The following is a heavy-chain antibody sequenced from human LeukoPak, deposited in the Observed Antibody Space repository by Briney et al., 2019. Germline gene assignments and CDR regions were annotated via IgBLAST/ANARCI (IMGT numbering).Heavy chain of an antibody. CDR2: INQVGSEK. D-gene: IGHD3-10*01. V-gene: IGHV3-7*01. J-gene: IGHJ4*02. CDR1: GFAFSSHW. CDR3: VRGVVGKSPDY. Sequence: GGSLRLSCAASGFAFSSHWMSWVRQTPGKGLEWVANINQVGSEKYYVDSVKGRFTISRDNAKNSLNLQMNSLRGEDTAVYYCVRGVVGKSPDYWGQGTPVTVSS.